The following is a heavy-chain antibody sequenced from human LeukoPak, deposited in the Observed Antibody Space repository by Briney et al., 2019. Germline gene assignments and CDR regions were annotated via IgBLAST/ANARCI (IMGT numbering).Heavy chain of an antibody. V-gene: IGHV7-4-1*02. CDR3: ARGAGYDILTGYWRGYFQH. J-gene: IGHJ1*01. CDR2: INTNTGNP. D-gene: IGHD3-9*01. Sequence: ASVKVSCKASGYTFTSYAMNWVRQAPGQGPEWMGWINTNTGNPTYAQGFTGRFVFSLDTSVSTAYLQISSLKAEDTAVYYCARGAGYDILTGYWRGYFQHWGQGTLVTVSS. CDR1: GYTFTSYA.